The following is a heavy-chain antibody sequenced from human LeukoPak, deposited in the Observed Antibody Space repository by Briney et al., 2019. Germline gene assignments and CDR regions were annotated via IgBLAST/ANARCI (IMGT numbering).Heavy chain of an antibody. CDR1: GFSFGDYA. CDR2: IRTKAYGGTT. CDR3: TRSDHHNRGYYPDY. D-gene: IGHD3-22*01. V-gene: IGHV3-49*03. J-gene: IGHJ4*02. Sequence: GGSLRLSCTASGFSFGDYAMSWFRQAPGKGLEWVGFIRTKAYGGTTGYAASVKGRLTISRDDSKNIGYLQMNSLKTEDTAVYYCTRSDHHNRGYYPDYWGQGTLVTVSS.